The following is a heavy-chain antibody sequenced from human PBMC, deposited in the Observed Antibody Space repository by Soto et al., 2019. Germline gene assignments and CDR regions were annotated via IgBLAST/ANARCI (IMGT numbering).Heavy chain of an antibody. CDR2: ISANDGET. Sequence: QIHLVQSGGEVKKTGASVRVSCKASGYFVTSYAIGWVRQAPGQGLEWMGWISANDGETYYAPKLQDRLTMTTDTSTSTADMELRSLRSDDTAVYYCARDGMATVDHYFYGMDVWGQGTTVIVSS. V-gene: IGHV1-18*01. CDR1: GYFVTSYA. CDR3: ARDGMATVDHYFYGMDV. D-gene: IGHD4-4*01. J-gene: IGHJ6*02.